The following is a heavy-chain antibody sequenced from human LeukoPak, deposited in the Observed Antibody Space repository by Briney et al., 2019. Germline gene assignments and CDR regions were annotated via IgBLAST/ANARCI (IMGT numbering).Heavy chain of an antibody. CDR3: ARGVTSSGGPGDY. J-gene: IGHJ4*02. CDR2: ISWDGGST. Sequence: GGSLRLSCAASGFTFDDYAMHWVRQAPGKGLEWVSLISWDGGSTYYADSVKGRFTISRDNSKNSLYLQMNSLRAEDTALYYCARGVTSSGGPGDYWGQGTLVTVSS. D-gene: IGHD6-19*01. V-gene: IGHV3-43D*03. CDR1: GFTFDDYA.